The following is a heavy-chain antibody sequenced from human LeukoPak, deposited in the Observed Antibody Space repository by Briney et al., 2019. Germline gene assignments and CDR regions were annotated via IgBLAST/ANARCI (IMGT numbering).Heavy chain of an antibody. CDR3: ARSVVGALSFDY. D-gene: IGHD1-26*01. Sequence: GGSLRLSCAASGFSFSSYEMNWVRQAPGKGLEWVSYISSSGTTIYYANSVKGRFTISRDDARNSLYLQMNSLRAEDTATYYCARSVVGALSFDYWGQGVLVTVSS. CDR2: ISSSGTTI. V-gene: IGHV3-48*03. J-gene: IGHJ4*02. CDR1: GFSFSSYE.